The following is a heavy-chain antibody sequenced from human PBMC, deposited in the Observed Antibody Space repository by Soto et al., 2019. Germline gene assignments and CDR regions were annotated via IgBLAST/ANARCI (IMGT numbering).Heavy chain of an antibody. CDR3: ARTAVVAVTGSLDNWLDP. V-gene: IGHV4-59*01. D-gene: IGHD2-21*01. CDR2: VYSSGST. Sequence: SETLSLTCTVSGDSITSYNWNWLRQPPGKALEWIGYVYSSGSTNYNPSLKSRVTISVDTSRNQFSLKVNSVTAADTAMYYCARTAVVAVTGSLDNWLDPWGQGILVTVSS. J-gene: IGHJ5*02. CDR1: GDSITSYN.